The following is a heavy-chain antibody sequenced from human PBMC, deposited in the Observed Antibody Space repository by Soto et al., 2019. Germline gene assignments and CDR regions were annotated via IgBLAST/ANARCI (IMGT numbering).Heavy chain of an antibody. Sequence: QVQLQESGPGLVKPSQTLSLTCTVSGGSISSGGYYWSWIRQHPGKGLEWIGYIYYSGSTYYNPSLKSRGTRAVDTSKNQFSLKLSSVTAADTAVYYCARTGERWILGYYFDYWGQGTLVTVSS. D-gene: IGHD2-2*03. J-gene: IGHJ4*02. CDR1: GGSISSGGYY. V-gene: IGHV4-31*03. CDR3: ARTGERWILGYYFDY. CDR2: IYYSGST.